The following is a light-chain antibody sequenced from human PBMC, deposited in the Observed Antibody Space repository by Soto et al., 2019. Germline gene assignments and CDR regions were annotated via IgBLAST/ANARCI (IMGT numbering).Light chain of an antibody. CDR2: EGF. V-gene: IGLV2-23*01. CDR3: SSYAGSTTYV. CDR1: SNDVGTYNL. Sequence: QSVLTQPACVSGSPGQSITLSCTGTSNDVGTYNLVSWYQQHPGKAPKLIIFEGFKRPSGVSNRFSGSKSGNTASLTISGLQAEDEADYYCSSYAGSTTYVFGTGTKVTVL. J-gene: IGLJ1*01.